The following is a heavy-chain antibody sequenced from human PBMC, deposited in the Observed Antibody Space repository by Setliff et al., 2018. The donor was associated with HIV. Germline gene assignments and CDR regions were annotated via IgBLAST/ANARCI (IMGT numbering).Heavy chain of an antibody. CDR1: GFSFSNYG. CDR3: AKARSEYQLMPWYYYMDV. V-gene: IGHV3-30*18. D-gene: IGHD6-6*01. CDR2: MLYDGSDR. Sequence: GESLKISCVASGFSFSNYGMHWVRQAPGKGLEWVAVMLYDGSDRYYADSVKGRFTISRDNSKKTLYLQMNSLRPEGTAVYHCAKARSEYQLMPWYYYMDVWGQGTTVTVSS. J-gene: IGHJ6*03.